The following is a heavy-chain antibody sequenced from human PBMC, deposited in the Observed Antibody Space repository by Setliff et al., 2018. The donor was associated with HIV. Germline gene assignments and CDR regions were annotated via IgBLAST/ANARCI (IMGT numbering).Heavy chain of an antibody. J-gene: IGHJ6*02. CDR1: AWSLSGYF. D-gene: IGHD2-21*02. CDR2: INYAGVA. Sequence: SETLSLTCGVDAWSLSGYFWVWVRQSPKRGLEWIGEINYAGVANYSPSLKSRVTMPIDTSKSQFSLKVSSVTAADTAVYFCARGGAVTVLGIPSYAYFYGLDVWGQGTTVTVSS. V-gene: IGHV4-34*01. CDR3: ARGGAVTVLGIPSYAYFYGLDV.